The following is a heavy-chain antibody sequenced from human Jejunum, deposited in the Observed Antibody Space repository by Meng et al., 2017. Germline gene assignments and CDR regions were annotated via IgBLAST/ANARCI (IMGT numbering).Heavy chain of an antibody. CDR2: IYYNGRT. CDR1: GVSISLSSFY. V-gene: IGHV4-39*01. CDR3: ARGGGDSYGTFDS. J-gene: IGHJ4*02. D-gene: IGHD2-21*01. Sequence: QVQLQESGPGLVKPSEILSLTCTVSGVSISLSSFYWVWIRQSPGKGLEYIGNIYYNGRTYYNPSLNNRVTISADTSKNQFSLRLDSLTAADTAVYYCARGGGDSYGTFDSWGRGTLVTVSS.